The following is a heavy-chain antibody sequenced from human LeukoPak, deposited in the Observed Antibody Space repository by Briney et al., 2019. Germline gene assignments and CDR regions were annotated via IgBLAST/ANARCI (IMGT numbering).Heavy chain of an antibody. CDR2: IIPIFGTA. CDR1: GGTFSSYA. CDR3: AREIAAAGTKGTSLDY. D-gene: IGHD6-13*01. J-gene: IGHJ4*02. Sequence: PGASVKVSCKASGGTFSSYAISWVRQAPGQGLGWMGGIIPIFGTANYAQKFQGRVTITADKSTSTAYMELSSLRSEDTAVYYCAREIAAAGTKGTSLDYWGQGTLVTVSS. V-gene: IGHV1-69*06.